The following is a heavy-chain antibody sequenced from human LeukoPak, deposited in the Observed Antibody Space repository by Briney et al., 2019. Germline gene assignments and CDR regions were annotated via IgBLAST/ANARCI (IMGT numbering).Heavy chain of an antibody. D-gene: IGHD3-22*01. Sequence: GGSLRLSCAASGYTFNKAWMNWVRQAPGKGLEWVGRIKSKTDGGTTDYAAPVKGRFTISRDDSKNTLYLQMNSLKTEDTAVYYCTTGYFDSSGIYAFDIWGQGTMVTVSS. V-gene: IGHV3-15*01. CDR1: GYTFNKAW. CDR2: IKSKTDGGTT. CDR3: TTGYFDSSGIYAFDI. J-gene: IGHJ3*02.